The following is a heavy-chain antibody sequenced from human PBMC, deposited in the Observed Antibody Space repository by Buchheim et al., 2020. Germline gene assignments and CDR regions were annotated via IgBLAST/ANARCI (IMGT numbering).Heavy chain of an antibody. J-gene: IGHJ4*02. CDR1: GFTFSNYA. D-gene: IGHD1-1*01. CDR2: ISGSGGST. CDR3: AKDFGWNPTFFDY. V-gene: IGHV3-23*01. Sequence: EVQLLESGGGLVQPGGSLRLSCAASGFTFSNYAMNWVRQAPGKGLEWVSAISGSGGSTYYPDSVKGRFTISRDNSKITLYLQMNSLGAEDTAVYYCAKDFGWNPTFFDYWGQGTL.